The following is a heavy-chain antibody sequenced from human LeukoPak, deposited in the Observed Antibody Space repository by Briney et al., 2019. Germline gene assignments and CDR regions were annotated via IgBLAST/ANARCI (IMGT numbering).Heavy chain of an antibody. D-gene: IGHD3-3*01. CDR1: GYTFTSYD. Sequence: ASVKVSCKAPGYTFTSYDINWVRQATGQGLEWMGWMSPNSGNTDYAQKFQGRVTITRNTSISTAYMELSSLRSEDTAVYYCARGRRYYDFWSTVWGQGTLVTVSS. V-gene: IGHV1-8*03. CDR2: MSPNSGNT. CDR3: ARGRRYYDFWSTV. J-gene: IGHJ4*02.